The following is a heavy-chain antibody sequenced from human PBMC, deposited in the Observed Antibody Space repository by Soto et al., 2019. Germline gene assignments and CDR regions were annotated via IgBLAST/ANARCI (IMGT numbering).Heavy chain of an antibody. J-gene: IGHJ6*02. CDR2: IYPGDSDT. D-gene: IGHD1-26*01. Sequence: GESLKVSCKGSGYSFSSYWIGWGRQMPGKGLEWMGIIYPGDSDTRYSPSFQGQVTISADKSISTAYLQWSSLKASDTAMYYCARRDHSGSYYYGMDVWGQGTTVTVSS. CDR1: GYSFSSYW. V-gene: IGHV5-51*01. CDR3: ARRDHSGSYYYGMDV.